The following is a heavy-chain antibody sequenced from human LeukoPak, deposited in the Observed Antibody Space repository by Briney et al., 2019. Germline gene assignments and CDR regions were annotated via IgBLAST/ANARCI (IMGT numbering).Heavy chain of an antibody. CDR1: GFTFSSYW. J-gene: IGHJ4*02. CDR3: ARGVYGSSGYYLW. V-gene: IGHV3-7*03. Sequence: GGSLRLSCAASGFTFSSYWMNWARQAPGKGLEWVASINHNGNVNYYVDSVKGRFTISRDNAKNSLYLQMSSLRAEDTAVYYCARGVYGSSGYYLWWGQGTLVTVSS. D-gene: IGHD3-22*01. CDR2: INHNGNVN.